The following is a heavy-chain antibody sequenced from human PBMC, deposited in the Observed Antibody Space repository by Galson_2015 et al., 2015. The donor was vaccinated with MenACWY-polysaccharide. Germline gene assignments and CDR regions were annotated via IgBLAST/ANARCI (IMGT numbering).Heavy chain of an antibody. V-gene: IGHV3-30*03. CDR1: GFIFSNYG. Sequence: SLRLSCAASGFIFSNYGMHWVRQAPGKGLEWVAALSYDESDKYYADSVKGRFTISRDNSRNTLYLQMNSLRAEDTAVYYCAVLPHDYYDYRGYLYYFDYWGQGTLVTVSS. CDR3: AVLPHDYYDYRGYLYYFDY. CDR2: LSYDESDK. D-gene: IGHD3-22*01. J-gene: IGHJ4*02.